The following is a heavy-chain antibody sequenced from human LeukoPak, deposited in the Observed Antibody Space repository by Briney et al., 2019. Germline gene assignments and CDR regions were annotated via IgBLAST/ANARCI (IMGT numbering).Heavy chain of an antibody. CDR3: AKAQAFLSHYGMDV. CDR1: GFTFDDYA. D-gene: IGHD3-3*02. CDR2: ISWNSGSI. J-gene: IGHJ6*02. V-gene: IGHV3-9*01. Sequence: GRSLRLSCAASGFTFDDYAMHWVRQAPGKGLEWVSGISWNSGSIGYADSVKGRFTISRDNAKNSLYLQMNSLRAEDTALYYCAKAQAFLSHYGMDVWGQGTTVTVSS.